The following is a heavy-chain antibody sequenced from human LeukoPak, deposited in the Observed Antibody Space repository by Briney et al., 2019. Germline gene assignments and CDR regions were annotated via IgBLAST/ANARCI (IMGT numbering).Heavy chain of an antibody. CDR1: GGSVSSGSYY. CDR2: IYYSGNT. CDR3: ARDRVNSINNYYYHYGMDV. V-gene: IGHV4-61*01. Sequence: PSETLSLTCTVSGGSVSSGSYYWSWIRQPPGKGLEWIGYIYYSGNTNYNPSLKSRVTISVDTSKNQFSLKLSSVTAADTAVYYCARDRVNSINNYYYHYGMDVWGQGTTVIVSS. D-gene: IGHD1/OR15-1a*01. J-gene: IGHJ6*02.